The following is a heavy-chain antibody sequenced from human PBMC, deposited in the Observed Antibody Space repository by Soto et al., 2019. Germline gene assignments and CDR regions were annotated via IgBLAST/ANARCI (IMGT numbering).Heavy chain of an antibody. Sequence: GGSLRLSCAASGFTFSSYAMHWVRQAPGKGLEYVSAISSNGGSTYYANSVKGRFTISRDNSKNTLYLQMGSLRAEDMAVYYCARGAAASYYYYYMDVWGKGTTVTISS. CDR3: ARGAAASYYYYYMDV. CDR2: ISSNGGST. D-gene: IGHD6-13*01. CDR1: GFTFSSYA. J-gene: IGHJ6*03. V-gene: IGHV3-64*01.